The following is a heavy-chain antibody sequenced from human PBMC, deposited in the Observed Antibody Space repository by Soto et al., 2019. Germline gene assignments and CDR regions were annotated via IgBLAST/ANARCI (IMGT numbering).Heavy chain of an antibody. V-gene: IGHV1-3*01. CDR3: ARDGGLTVTAQAVCLFGP. D-gene: IGHD4-17*01. CDR1: GYTFTTYS. CDR2: INPANGDT. Sequence: QVQLVQSGAVVKKPGASVNVSCKTSGYTFTTYSVHWVRQAPGQRLEWMGWINPANGDTKYLEKFQGRVTITRDTSVKTLYMELTCLTSEDTAVYYCARDGGLTVTAQAVCLFGPWGQGTLVTVSS. J-gene: IGHJ5*02.